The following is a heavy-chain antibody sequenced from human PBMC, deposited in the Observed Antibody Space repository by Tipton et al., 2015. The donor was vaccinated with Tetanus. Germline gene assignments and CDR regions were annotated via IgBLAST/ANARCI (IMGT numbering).Heavy chain of an antibody. CDR1: GFTFSSYS. CDR3: ARDSRDFWSGYYAYFDY. CDR2: ISSSSSYI. Sequence: SLRLSCAASGFTFSSYSMNWVRQAPGKGLEWVSSISSSSSYIYYADSVKGRFTISRDNAKNSLYLQMNSLRAEDTAVYYCARDSRDFWSGYYAYFDYWGQGTLVTVSS. V-gene: IGHV3-21*01. J-gene: IGHJ4*02. D-gene: IGHD3-3*01.